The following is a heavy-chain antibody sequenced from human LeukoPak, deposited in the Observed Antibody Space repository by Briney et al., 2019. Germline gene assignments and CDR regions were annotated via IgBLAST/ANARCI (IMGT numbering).Heavy chain of an antibody. D-gene: IGHD3-10*01. CDR2: ISTSGTEI. J-gene: IGHJ1*01. CDR3: ARKGSASAPTPYF. CDR1: GFSLSSYE. V-gene: IGHV3-48*03. Sequence: GGSLRLSCAASGFSLSSYEMNWVRQAPGKGLEWVSYISTSGTEIYYADSVKGRFTISRDNAKSALYLQTNSLRAEDTAVYYCARKGSASAPTPYF.